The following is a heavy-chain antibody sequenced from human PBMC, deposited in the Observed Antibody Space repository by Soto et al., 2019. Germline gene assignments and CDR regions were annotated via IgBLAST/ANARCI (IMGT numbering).Heavy chain of an antibody. V-gene: IGHV1-8*01. Sequence: ASVKVSCKASGYTFTSYDINWVRQATGQGLEWMGWMNPNSGNTGYAQKFQGRVTMTRNTSISTAYMELSSLRSEDTAVYYCASVYYYDSSGYPGDAFDICGQGTMVTV. CDR1: GYTFTSYD. CDR3: ASVYYYDSSGYPGDAFDI. CDR2: MNPNSGNT. J-gene: IGHJ3*02. D-gene: IGHD3-22*01.